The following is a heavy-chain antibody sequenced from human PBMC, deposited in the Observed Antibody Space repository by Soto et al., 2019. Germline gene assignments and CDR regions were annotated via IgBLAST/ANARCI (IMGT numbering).Heavy chain of an antibody. V-gene: IGHV1-46*01. J-gene: IGHJ5*02. Sequence: GASVKVSCKASGYTFTCYYMHWVRQAPGQGLEWMGIINPSGGSTSYAQNFQGRVTITRDTSASTAYMELSSLTFEDTAVYYCTRLEWVDSGNWFDPRGQGTLVTVSS. CDR2: INPSGGST. CDR3: TRLEWVDSGNWFDP. D-gene: IGHD3-3*01. CDR1: GYTFTCYY.